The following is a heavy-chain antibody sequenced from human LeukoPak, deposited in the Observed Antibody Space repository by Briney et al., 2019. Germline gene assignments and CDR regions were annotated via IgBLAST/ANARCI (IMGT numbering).Heavy chain of an antibody. J-gene: IGHJ5*02. V-gene: IGHV3-30*04. D-gene: IGHD2-21*01. CDR2: ISYDGSNK. CDR1: GFTFSSYA. Sequence: PGGSLRLSCAASGFTFSSYAMHWVRQASGKGLEWVAVISYDGSNKYYADSVKGRFTISRDNSKNTLYLQMNSLRAEDTAVYYCAASIPPASWGQGTLVTVSS. CDR3: AASIPPAS.